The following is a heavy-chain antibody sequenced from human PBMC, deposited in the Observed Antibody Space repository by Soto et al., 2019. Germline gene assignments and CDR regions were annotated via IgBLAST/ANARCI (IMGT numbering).Heavy chain of an antibody. Sequence: EVQLLESGGGLGQPGGSLRLSCAASGFTFSSYAMTWVRQAPGQGLEWVASISGSGGTTNYADSVKGRFTISRDNSKNILYLQMDSLRPEDTAVYFCAKEGSPKVSRWDDYWGQGTLVTVSS. CDR1: GFTFSSYA. CDR3: AKEGSPKVSRWDDY. CDR2: ISGSGGTT. V-gene: IGHV3-23*01. D-gene: IGHD1-26*01. J-gene: IGHJ4*02.